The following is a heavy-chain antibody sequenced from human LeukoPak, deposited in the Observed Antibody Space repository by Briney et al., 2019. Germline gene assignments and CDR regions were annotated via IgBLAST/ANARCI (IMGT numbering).Heavy chain of an antibody. CDR2: INPNSGGT. J-gene: IGHJ4*02. V-gene: IGHV1-2*02. Sequence: GLEWMGWINPNSGGTNYAQKFQGRVTMTRDTSISTAYMELSRLRSDDTAVYYCAKKRFNAFDYWGQGTLVTVSS. CDR3: AKKRFNAFDY. D-gene: IGHD2-8*01.